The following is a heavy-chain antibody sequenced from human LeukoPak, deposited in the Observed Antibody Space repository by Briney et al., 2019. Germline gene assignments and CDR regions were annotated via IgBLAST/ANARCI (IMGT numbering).Heavy chain of an antibody. J-gene: IGHJ3*02. CDR1: GYSFTSYW. CDR2: IYPGDSDT. Sequence: GESLKISCKGSGYSFTSYWIGWVRQMPGKGLEWMGIIYPGDSDTRYSPSFQGQVTISADKSISTAYLQWSSLKASDTVMYYCARRRYYGSGSYTIDAFDIWGQGTMVTVSS. D-gene: IGHD3-10*01. CDR3: ARRRYYGSGSYTIDAFDI. V-gene: IGHV5-51*01.